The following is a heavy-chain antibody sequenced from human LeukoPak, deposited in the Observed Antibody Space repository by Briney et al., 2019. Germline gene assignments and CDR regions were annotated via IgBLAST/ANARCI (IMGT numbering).Heavy chain of an antibody. V-gene: IGHV4-59*01. D-gene: IGHD3-16*02. CDR1: GGSISSYY. CDR3: ARYVWGSYPTFEDY. J-gene: IGHJ4*02. Sequence: ESGPTLVNPSETLSLTCTVSGGSISSYYWSWIRQPPGKGLAWIGYISYSGSTNYNPSLKSRVTISVDTSKNQYSLKLSSVTAADTAVYYCARYVWGSYPTFEDYWGQGTLVTVSS. CDR2: ISYSGST.